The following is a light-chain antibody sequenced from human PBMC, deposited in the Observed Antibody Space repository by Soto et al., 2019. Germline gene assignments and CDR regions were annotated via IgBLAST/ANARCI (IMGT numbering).Light chain of an antibody. Sequence: QSALTQPASVSGSPGQSITISCTGTSSDVGGYNYVSWYQQHPGKAPKLMIYDVSKRPSGVSNRFSGSKSDNTASLTISGLQAEDEADYYCCSYTSSSTPGGGYVFGTGTKLTVL. V-gene: IGLV2-14*01. CDR2: DVS. CDR3: CSYTSSSTPGGGYV. CDR1: SSDVGGYNY. J-gene: IGLJ1*01.